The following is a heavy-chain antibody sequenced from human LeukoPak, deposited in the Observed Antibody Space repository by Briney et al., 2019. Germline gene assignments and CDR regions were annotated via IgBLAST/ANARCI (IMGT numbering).Heavy chain of an antibody. J-gene: IGHJ6*02. Sequence: SETLSLTCTVSGGSISSYYWSWIRQPPGKGLEWIRYIYYSGSTNYNPSLKSRVTISVDTSKNLFSLKVSSVTAADPAVYYCARGSSNYYGMDVWGQGTTVTVS. D-gene: IGHD6-13*01. CDR3: ARGSSNYYGMDV. CDR1: GGSISSYY. CDR2: IYYSGST. V-gene: IGHV4-59*01.